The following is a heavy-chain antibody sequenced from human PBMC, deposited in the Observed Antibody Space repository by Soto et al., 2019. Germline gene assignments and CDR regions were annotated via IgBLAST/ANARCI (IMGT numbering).Heavy chain of an antibody. D-gene: IGHD6-19*01. CDR1: GYTFTSNS. J-gene: IGHJ4*02. V-gene: IGHV1-18*04. CDR2: INVYNGNT. Sequence: ASVKVSCKASGYTFTSNSIGWVRQAPGQGLEWMGWINVYNGNTKYAQQLQGRVTLTTDTSTSTAYMDLRSPRSDDTAVYYCARIRSPSSGWPPDYWGQGTFVTVSS. CDR3: ARIRSPSSGWPPDY.